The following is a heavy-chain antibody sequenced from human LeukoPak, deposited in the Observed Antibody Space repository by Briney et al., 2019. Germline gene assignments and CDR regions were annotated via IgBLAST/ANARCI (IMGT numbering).Heavy chain of an antibody. D-gene: IGHD6-19*01. CDR3: ARRQSGSSGWPNFGY. CDR2: TYSGGST. V-gene: IGHV3-66*04. Sequence: GGSLRLSCAASGFTVGSNDMTWVRQAPGKGLEWVSVTYSGGSTYYADSVKGRFTISRDNSKNTLYLQMNSLRAEDTAVYYCARRQSGSSGWPNFGYWGQGTLVTVSS. J-gene: IGHJ4*02. CDR1: GFTVGSND.